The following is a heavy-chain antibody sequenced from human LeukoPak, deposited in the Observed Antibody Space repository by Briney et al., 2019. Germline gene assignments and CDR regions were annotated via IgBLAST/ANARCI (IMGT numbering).Heavy chain of an antibody. V-gene: IGHV1-2*02. CDR2: INPNSGGT. CDR1: GYTFTGYY. D-gene: IGHD3-9*01. J-gene: IGHJ4*02. Sequence: ASVKVSCKASGYTFTGYYMHWVRQAPGQGLEWMEWINPNSGGTNYAQKFQGRVTMTRDTSISTAYMELSRLRSYDTAVYYCVASLPTAPPRRRYFYCLLPFDYRGQGTLVTVSS. CDR3: VASLPTAPPRRRYFYCLLPFDY.